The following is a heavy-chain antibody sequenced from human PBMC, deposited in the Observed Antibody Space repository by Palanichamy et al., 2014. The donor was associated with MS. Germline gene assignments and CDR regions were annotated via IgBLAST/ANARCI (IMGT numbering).Heavy chain of an antibody. CDR2: IYNSGST. D-gene: IGHD3-16*01. Sequence: QVQPAGSRGPGLVKPSETLSLTCTVSGGSISSGYWSWIRQPPGKGLEWIGYIYNSGSTNYNSSLQSRVTMSLDTSKNQFSLKLSSVTAADTAAYYCARGGPSSKYFDYWGQGTLVTVSS. V-gene: IGHV4-59*01. CDR1: GGSISSGY. J-gene: IGHJ4*02. CDR3: ARGGPSSKYFDY.